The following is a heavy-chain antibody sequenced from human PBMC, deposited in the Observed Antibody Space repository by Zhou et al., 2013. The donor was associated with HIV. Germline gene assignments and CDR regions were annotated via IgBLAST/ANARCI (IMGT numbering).Heavy chain of an antibody. Sequence: QVQLVQSGSELKEPGASVNVSCKASGYTFSDYGISWVRQAPGRGLEWMAWISADSTNTNFTQKFKGRVSLITDTVNTTAYLELRGLTSDDTAVYFCARVVFDRSDYWGQGTLVTVSS. CDR2: ISADSTNT. D-gene: IGHD3-9*01. J-gene: IGHJ4*02. V-gene: IGHV1-18*01. CDR3: ARVVFDRSDY. CDR1: GYTFSDYG.